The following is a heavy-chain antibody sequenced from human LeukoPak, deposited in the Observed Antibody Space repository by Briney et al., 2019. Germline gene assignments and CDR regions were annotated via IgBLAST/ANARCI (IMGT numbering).Heavy chain of an antibody. CDR1: GYFISSGYY. J-gene: IGHJ6*03. Sequence: PSETLSLTCTVSGYFISSGYYWGWIRQPPGKGLEWIGSIYHSGTTYYNPSLKSRVTISVDTSKNKFSLKLSSVTAADTAVYYCARDQPYMDVWGRGTSVTVSS. CDR2: IYHSGTT. V-gene: IGHV4-38-2*02. CDR3: ARDQPYMDV. D-gene: IGHD2-2*01.